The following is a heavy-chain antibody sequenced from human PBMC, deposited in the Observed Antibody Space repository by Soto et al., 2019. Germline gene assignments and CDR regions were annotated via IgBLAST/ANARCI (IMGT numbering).Heavy chain of an antibody. CDR3: AREYGSGSSPPWFDP. D-gene: IGHD3-10*01. CDR2: SNSNGDKT. V-gene: IGHV3-20*01. J-gene: IGHJ5*02. Sequence: EVQLVESGGGVVWPGGSLRLSCAASGFTFDDYGMSWVRQVPGKGLEWVSGSNSNGDKTGYADSVKGRFTISRDNAKNSLYLQMNSLRVEDTALYHCAREYGSGSSPPWFDPWGQGTLDTVSS. CDR1: GFTFDDYG.